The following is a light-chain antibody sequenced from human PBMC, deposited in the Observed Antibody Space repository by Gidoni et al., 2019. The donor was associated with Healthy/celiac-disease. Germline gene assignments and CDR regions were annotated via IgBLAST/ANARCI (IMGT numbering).Light chain of an antibody. V-gene: IGKV1-33*01. CDR1: QDISNY. CDR2: DAS. J-gene: IGKJ4*01. CDR3: QQYDNLPT. Sequence: DIQMTQSPSSLSASVGDRVTITCQASQDISNYLNWYQHKPGKAPKLLIYDASNLETGVPSRFSGSGSGTDFTFTISSLQPEDIATYYCQQYDNLPTFXGXTKVEIK.